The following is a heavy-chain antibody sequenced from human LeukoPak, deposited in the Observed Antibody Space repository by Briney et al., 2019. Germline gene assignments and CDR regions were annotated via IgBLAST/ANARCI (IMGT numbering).Heavy chain of an antibody. J-gene: IGHJ3*02. V-gene: IGHV1-2*02. CDR1: GYTFTGYY. D-gene: IGHD3-10*01. CDR2: INPNSGGT. CDR3: ARAVEEVLLWFGESPEGAFDI. Sequence: LRASVKVSCKASGYTFTGYYIHWVRQAPGQGLEWLGWINPNSGGTNYAQKFQGRVTMTRDTSINTVYMELSRLRSDDTAVYYCARAVEEVLLWFGESPEGAFDIWGQGTMVTVSS.